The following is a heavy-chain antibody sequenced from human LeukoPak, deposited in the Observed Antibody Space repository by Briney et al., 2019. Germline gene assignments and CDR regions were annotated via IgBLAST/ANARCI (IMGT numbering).Heavy chain of an antibody. V-gene: IGHV3-33*01. CDR3: ARDYINYAMDY. D-gene: IGHD4-11*01. CDR1: GFTFKSYG. Sequence: GGSLRLSCAASGFTFKSYGMHWVRQAPGKGLEWVALVWYDGSKQYYAESVKGRFTISRDNSKNTLSLQVNCLRDEDTAVYYCARDYINYAMDYWGQGTLVTVSS. CDR2: VWYDGSKQ. J-gene: IGHJ4*02.